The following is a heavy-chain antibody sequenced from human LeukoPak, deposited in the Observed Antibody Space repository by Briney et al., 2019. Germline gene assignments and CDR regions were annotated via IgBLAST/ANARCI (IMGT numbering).Heavy chain of an antibody. CDR3: ARGGFCSGGSCYSYWFDP. V-gene: IGHV1-69*13. CDR2: IIPIFGTA. CDR1: GGTFSSYA. J-gene: IGHJ5*02. D-gene: IGHD2-15*01. Sequence: SVKVSCKASGGTFSSYAISWVRQAPGQGLEWMVGIIPIFGTANYAQKFQGRVTITADESTSTAYMELSSLRSEDTAVYYCARGGFCSGGSCYSYWFDPWGQGTLVTVSS.